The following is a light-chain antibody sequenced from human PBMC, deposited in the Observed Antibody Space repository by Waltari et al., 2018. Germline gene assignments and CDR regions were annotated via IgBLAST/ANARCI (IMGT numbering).Light chain of an antibody. J-gene: IGKJ1*01. CDR3: QQYGTSPPGT. Sequence: EIVLTQSPGTLSLSPGERATLSCRASRSVSNNYLAWYQQKSGQAPRLLIYLASTRATGIPGRFSGSGSGTDFTLTISRLEPEDFAVYYCQQYGTSPPGTFGQGTKVEIK. CDR2: LAS. V-gene: IGKV3-20*01. CDR1: RSVSNNY.